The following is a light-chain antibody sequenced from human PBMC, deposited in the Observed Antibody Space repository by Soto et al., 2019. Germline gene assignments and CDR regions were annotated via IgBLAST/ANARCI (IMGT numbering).Light chain of an antibody. Sequence: QSALTQPASVSGSPGQSITISCTGTHSDVGSYNLVSWYQQHPGKAPRLLIYGVSERPSGVSSRFSGSKSGNTASLTIAGLQAEDEADYYCSSYAGAIIFGGGTKVTVL. CDR1: HSDVGSYNL. CDR2: GVS. J-gene: IGLJ2*01. CDR3: SSYAGAII. V-gene: IGLV2-23*02.